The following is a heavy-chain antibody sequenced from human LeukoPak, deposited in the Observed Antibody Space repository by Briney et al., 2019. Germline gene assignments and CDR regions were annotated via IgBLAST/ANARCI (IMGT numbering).Heavy chain of an antibody. Sequence: SETLSLTCTVSGGSIISYYWSWLRQPPGKGLEWFGYIYYSGSTNYNPSLKSRVSISVDTSKNQFFLKLSSVTAADTAVYYCARDSGLGYDFWSGYPILDAFDIWGQGTMVTVSS. D-gene: IGHD3-3*01. CDR2: IYYSGST. CDR3: ARDSGLGYDFWSGYPILDAFDI. V-gene: IGHV4-59*01. J-gene: IGHJ3*02. CDR1: GGSIISYY.